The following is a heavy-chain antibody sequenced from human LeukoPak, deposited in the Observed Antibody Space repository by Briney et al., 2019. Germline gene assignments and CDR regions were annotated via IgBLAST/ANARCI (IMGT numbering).Heavy chain of an antibody. V-gene: IGHV4-34*01. CDR3: ARWKIYYYGMDV. J-gene: IGHJ6*02. CDR2: INHSGST. CDR1: GGSFSGYY. Sequence: SETLSLTCAVYGGSFSGYYWSWIRQPPGKGLEWIGEINHSGSTNYNPSLKSRVTISVDTSKNQFSLKLSSVTAADTAVYHCARWKIYYYGMDVWGQGTTVTVSS. D-gene: IGHD1-1*01.